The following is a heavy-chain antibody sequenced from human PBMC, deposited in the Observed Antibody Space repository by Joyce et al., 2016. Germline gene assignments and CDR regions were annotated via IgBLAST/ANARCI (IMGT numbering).Heavy chain of an antibody. CDR3: ARLRQGD. Sequence: EVQLAQSGAEVKKPGESLKISCSDSGNNFANSWIGWVRQMPGRGLEWLGMIFPGNSQTIYSPSFEGRVTISADKAVTTTDLQWSSLRASDTAIYYCARLRQGDWGQGTPVTVTS. J-gene: IGHJ4*02. D-gene: IGHD1-26*01. V-gene: IGHV5-51*01. CDR1: GNNFANSW. CDR2: IFPGNSQT.